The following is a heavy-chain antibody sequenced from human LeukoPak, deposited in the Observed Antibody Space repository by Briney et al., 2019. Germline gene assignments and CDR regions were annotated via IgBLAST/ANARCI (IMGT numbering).Heavy chain of an antibody. J-gene: IGHJ4*02. CDR2: INGDGSIT. CDR3: ARDLELTYYDSSGRDY. D-gene: IGHD3-22*01. CDR1: GXTFSAYW. Sequence: PGGSLRLSCAASGXTFSAYWMHWVRQAPGKGLVWVSRINGDGSITSYAESVKGRFIISRDNAKNTVYLQMNSLSAEDTAVYYCARDLELTYYDSSGRDYWGQGTLVTVSS. V-gene: IGHV3-74*01.